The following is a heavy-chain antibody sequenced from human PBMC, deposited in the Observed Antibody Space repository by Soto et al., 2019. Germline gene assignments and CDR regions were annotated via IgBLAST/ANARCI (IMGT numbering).Heavy chain of an antibody. Sequence: EVQLLESGGDLVQPGGSLRLSCVASGFTFSNFGMSWVRQAPVQGLQWVSIIGVDGVTTYYADSVRGRFTISRDNSKNTLYLQMNSLRAEDTAIYYCVKDRTMAAPNDYFDYWGQRTLVTVSS. CDR3: VKDRTMAAPNDYFDY. CDR1: GFTFSNFG. D-gene: IGHD6-19*01. CDR2: IGVDGVTT. V-gene: IGHV3-23*01. J-gene: IGHJ4*02.